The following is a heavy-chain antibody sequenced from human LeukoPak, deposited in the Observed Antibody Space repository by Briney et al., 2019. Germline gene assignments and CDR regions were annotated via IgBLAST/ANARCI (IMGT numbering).Heavy chain of an antibody. CDR2: ISSSSSTI. J-gene: IGHJ4*02. Sequence: GGSLRLSCAASGFTFSSYSMNWVRQAPGKGLEWVSYISSSSSTIYYADSVKGRFTISRDNAKNSLYLQMNSLRAEDTAVYYCAREWGEQLVVFDYWGQGTLVTVSS. CDR1: GFTFSSYS. CDR3: AREWGEQLVVFDY. V-gene: IGHV3-48*01. D-gene: IGHD6-6*01.